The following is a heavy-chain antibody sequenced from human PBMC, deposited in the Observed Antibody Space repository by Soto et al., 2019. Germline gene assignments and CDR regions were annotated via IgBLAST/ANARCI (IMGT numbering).Heavy chain of an antibody. D-gene: IGHD5-12*01. J-gene: IGHJ4*02. CDR3: ARVLSGYDSGGNVRAPRDY. Sequence: GGSLRLSCAASGFTFSDYWLAWVRQAPGKGLEWVANLDQGGGEKHYGDSVKGRFTISRDNAKNSLYLQMNSLRAEDTAVFYCARVLSGYDSGGNVRAPRDYWGQGTLVTVSS. CDR1: GFTFSDYW. V-gene: IGHV3-7*02. CDR2: LDQGGGEK.